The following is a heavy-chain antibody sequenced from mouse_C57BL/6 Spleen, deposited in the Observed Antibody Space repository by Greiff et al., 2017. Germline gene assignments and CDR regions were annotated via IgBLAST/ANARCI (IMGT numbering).Heavy chain of an antibody. J-gene: IGHJ2*01. CDR3: ARQPSGRDYFDN. Sequence: EVKLVESGGDLVKPGGSLKLSCAASGFTFSSYGMSWVRQTPDKRLEWVATISSGGSYTYYPDSVKGRFTISRDNAKNTLYLQMSSLKSEDTAMYYCARQPSGRDYFDNWGPGTTLTVSS. CDR2: ISSGGSYT. D-gene: IGHD4-1*01. CDR1: GFTFSSYG. V-gene: IGHV5-6*01.